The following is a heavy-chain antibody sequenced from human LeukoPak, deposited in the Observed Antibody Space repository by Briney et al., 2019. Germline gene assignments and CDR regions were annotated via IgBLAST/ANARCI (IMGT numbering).Heavy chain of an antibody. CDR1: GGSISSSSYY. CDR2: IYYSGST. J-gene: IGHJ4*02. CDR3: ARLDDDYRGYFDY. V-gene: IGHV4-39*07. D-gene: IGHD4-11*01. Sequence: PSETLSLTCTVSGGSISSSSYYWGWIRQPPGKGLEWIGSIYYSGSTNYNPSLKSRVTISVDTSKNPFSLKLSSVTAADTAVYYCARLDDDYRGYFDYWGQGTLVTVSS.